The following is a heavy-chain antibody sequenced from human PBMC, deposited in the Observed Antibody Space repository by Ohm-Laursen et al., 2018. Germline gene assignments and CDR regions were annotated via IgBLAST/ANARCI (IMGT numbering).Heavy chain of an antibody. CDR1: GGSFSGYY. V-gene: IGHV4-34*01. CDR3: ARQESSGWYPDY. Sequence: SETLSLTCAVYGGSFSGYYWSWIRQPPGKGLEWIGEINHSGSTNYNPSLKSRVTISLDTSKNKFSLKLSSVTAADTAVYYCARQESSGWYPDYWGQGTLVTVSS. CDR2: INHSGST. J-gene: IGHJ4*02. D-gene: IGHD6-19*01.